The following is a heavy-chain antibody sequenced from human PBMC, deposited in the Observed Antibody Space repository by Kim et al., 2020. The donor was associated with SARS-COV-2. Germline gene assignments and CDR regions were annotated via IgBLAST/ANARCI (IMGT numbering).Heavy chain of an antibody. CDR1: GFTFRSYG. J-gene: IGHJ4*01. V-gene: IGHV3-33*01. D-gene: IGHD6-25*01. CDR3: ARDRIMNAAFLDY. CDR2: IWYDGSNK. Sequence: GGSLRLSCEASGFTFRSYGMHWVRQAPGKGLEWVAVIWYDGSNKYYADYVKGRFTISRDNSKNMLYLQMNSLRADDTAVYYCARDRIMNAAFLDYWGHGTLVTVSS.